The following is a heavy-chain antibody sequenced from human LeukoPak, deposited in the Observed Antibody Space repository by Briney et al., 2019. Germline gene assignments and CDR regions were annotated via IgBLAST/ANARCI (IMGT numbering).Heavy chain of an antibody. J-gene: IGHJ5*02. V-gene: IGHV4-39*07. D-gene: IGHD4-17*01. CDR1: GGSISSSSYY. CDR3: ARDLTVTTEPGWFDP. CDR2: IYYSGST. Sequence: SETLSLTCTVSGGSISSSSYYWGWIRQPPGKGLEWIGSIYYSGSTYYNPSLKSRVTISVDTSKNQFSLKLSSVTAADTAVYYCARDLTVTTEPGWFDPWGQGTLVTVSS.